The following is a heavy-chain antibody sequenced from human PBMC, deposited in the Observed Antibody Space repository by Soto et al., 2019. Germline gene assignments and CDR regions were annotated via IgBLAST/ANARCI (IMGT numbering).Heavy chain of an antibody. V-gene: IGHV4-34*01. CDR2: INHSGST. J-gene: IGHJ5*02. CDR3: AREQQLAPLYNWFDP. CDR1: GGSFSGYY. Sequence: SETLSLTCAVYGGSFSGYYWSWIRQPPGKGLEWIGEINHSGSTNYNPSLKSRVTISVDTSKNQFSLKLSSVTAADTAVYYCAREQQLAPLYNWFDPWGQGTLVT. D-gene: IGHD6-13*01.